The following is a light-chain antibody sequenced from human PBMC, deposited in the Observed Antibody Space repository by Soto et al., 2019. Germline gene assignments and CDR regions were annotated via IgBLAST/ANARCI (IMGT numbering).Light chain of an antibody. Sequence: DSVRTLTHAYLSVSLCERATINWKCIQGVLHSPNNKNYLAWYQHKPGQSPKMLIYWASFRESGVPDRFSGSGSGTDFTLTISSLQSEDVAVYYCQHYYAISWSFGQGAKVDI. J-gene: IGKJ1*01. CDR1: QGVLHSPNNKNY. CDR3: QHYYAISWS. CDR2: WAS. V-gene: IGKV4-1*01.